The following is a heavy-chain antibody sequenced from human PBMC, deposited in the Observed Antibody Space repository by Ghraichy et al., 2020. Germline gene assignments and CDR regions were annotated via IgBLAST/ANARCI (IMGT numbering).Heavy chain of an antibody. CDR1: GFSFSTYW. V-gene: IGHV3-7*04. CDR2: IKEDGSGK. J-gene: IGHJ4*02. D-gene: IGHD3-16*01. CDR3: GRGVTKTYTGPWFDY. Sequence: GGSLRLSCAASGFSFSTYWMTWVRQAPGKGLEWVANIKEDGSGKYYVDSLKGRFTVSRDNTNNSLYLQMSSLRAEDSAVYFCGRGVTKTYTGPWFDYWGQGTVVTVSS.